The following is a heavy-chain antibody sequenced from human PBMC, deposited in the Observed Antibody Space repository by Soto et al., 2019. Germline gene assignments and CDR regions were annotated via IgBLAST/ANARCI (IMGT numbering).Heavy chain of an antibody. D-gene: IGHD6-6*01. CDR3: ARGSFSSSSPYYYYGMDV. CDR2: TSYSGST. CDR1: GGSITSYH. V-gene: IGHV4-59*01. J-gene: IGHJ6*02. Sequence: SETLSLTCVVSGGSITSYHWSWIRQFPGKGLEWIAYTSYSGSTNYNPSLKSRVTISVDTSKNQFSLKLSSVTAADTAVYYCARGSFSSSSPYYYYGMDVWGQGTTVTVSS.